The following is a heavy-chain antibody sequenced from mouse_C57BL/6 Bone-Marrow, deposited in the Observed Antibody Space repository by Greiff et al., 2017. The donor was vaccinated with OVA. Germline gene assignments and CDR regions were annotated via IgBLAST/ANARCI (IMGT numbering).Heavy chain of an antibody. CDR2: INPNNGGT. V-gene: IGHV1-26*01. J-gene: IGHJ2*01. CDR1: GYTFTDYY. CDR3: ARGNYVPFDY. Sequence: EVQLQQSGPELVKPGASVKISCKASGYTFTDYYMNWVKQSHGKSLEWIGDINPNNGGTSYNQKFKGKATLTVDKSSSTAYMELRSLTSEDSAVYYCARGNYVPFDYWGQGTTLTVSS. D-gene: IGHD2-1*01.